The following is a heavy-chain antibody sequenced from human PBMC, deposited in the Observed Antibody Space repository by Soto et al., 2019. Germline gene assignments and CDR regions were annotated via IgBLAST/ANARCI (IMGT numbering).Heavy chain of an antibody. CDR2: IKQDGSEK. D-gene: IGHD1-26*01. CDR3: AKDRSGRGIYFDS. CDR1: GFTFSSYW. J-gene: IGHJ4*02. V-gene: IGHV3-7*01. Sequence: PGGSLRLSCAASGFTFSSYWMSWVRQAPGKGLEWVANIKQDGSEKYYVDSVKGRFTISRDNAKNSLYLQMNSLRAEDTAVYYCAKDRSGRGIYFDSWGQGTLVTVS.